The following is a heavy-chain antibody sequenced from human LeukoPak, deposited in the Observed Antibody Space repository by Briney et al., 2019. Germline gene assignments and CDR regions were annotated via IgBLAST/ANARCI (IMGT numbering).Heavy chain of an antibody. CDR3: AKDGYGSGGRWFDP. Sequence: GGSLRLSCAASGFTFSSYGMHWVRQAPGKGLEWVSLIYSGGSTYYADSVKGRFTISRDKSKNTLYLQMNSLRAEDSAVYFCAKDGYGSGGRWFDPWGRGTLVTVSS. D-gene: IGHD3-10*01. J-gene: IGHJ5*02. CDR1: GFTFSSYG. CDR2: IYSGGST. V-gene: IGHV3-NL1*01.